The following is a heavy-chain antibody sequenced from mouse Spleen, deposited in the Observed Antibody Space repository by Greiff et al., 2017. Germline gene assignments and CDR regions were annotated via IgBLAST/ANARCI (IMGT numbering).Heavy chain of an antibody. CDR3: ARDYYGRGGAYAMDY. CDR1: GFTFSSYA. V-gene: IGHV5-4*01. D-gene: IGHD1-1*01. Sequence: EVHLVESGGGLVKPGGSLKLSCAASGFTFSSYAMSWVRQTPEKRLEWVATISDGGSYTYYPDNVKGRFTISRDNAKNNLYLQMSHLKSEDTAMYYCARDYYGRGGAYAMDYWGQGTSVTVSS. J-gene: IGHJ4*01. CDR2: ISDGGSYT.